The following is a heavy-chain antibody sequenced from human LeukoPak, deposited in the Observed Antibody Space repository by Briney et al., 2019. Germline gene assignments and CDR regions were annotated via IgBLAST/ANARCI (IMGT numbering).Heavy chain of an antibody. CDR1: GFTFRNSY. CDR3: ARAAVYCSSSTCRTNFDS. Sequence: GGSLRLSCAASGFTFRNSYMSWVRQAPGKGLEWVAYMNHDGSDQSHVDSVRGRFTIARDNAKNSLYLQMNSLRVEDTAVYYCARAAVYCSSSTCRTNFDSWGQGTLVTVSS. CDR2: MNHDGSDQ. J-gene: IGHJ4*02. D-gene: IGHD2-2*01. V-gene: IGHV3-7*01.